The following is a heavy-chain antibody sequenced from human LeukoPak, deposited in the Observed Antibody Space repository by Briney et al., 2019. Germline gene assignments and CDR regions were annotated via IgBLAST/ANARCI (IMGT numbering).Heavy chain of an antibody. V-gene: IGHV4-59*12. J-gene: IGHJ5*02. Sequence: SETLSLTCSVSGGSISSYYWSWIRQPPGKGLEWIGYIYYSGSTNYNPSLKSRVTISVDTSKNQFSLKLSSVTAADTAVYYCARDLVGATSSWFDPWGQGTLVTVSS. CDR1: GGSISSYY. D-gene: IGHD1-26*01. CDR3: ARDLVGATSSWFDP. CDR2: IYYSGST.